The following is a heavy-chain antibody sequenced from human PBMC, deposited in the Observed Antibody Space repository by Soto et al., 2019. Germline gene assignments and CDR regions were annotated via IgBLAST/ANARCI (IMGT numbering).Heavy chain of an antibody. V-gene: IGHV4-31*03. CDR2: IYYSGST. Sequence: NPSETLSLTCTVSGGSISSGGYYWSWIRQHPGKGLEWIGYIYYSGSTYYNPSLKSRVTISVDTSKNQFSLKLSSVTAADTAVYYCARGFTMVRIDYWGQGTLVTVS. CDR1: GGSISSGGYY. J-gene: IGHJ4*02. CDR3: ARGFTMVRIDY. D-gene: IGHD3-10*01.